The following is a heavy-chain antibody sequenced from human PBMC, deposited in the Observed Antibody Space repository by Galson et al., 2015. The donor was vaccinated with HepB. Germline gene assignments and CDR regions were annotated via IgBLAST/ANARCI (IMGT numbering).Heavy chain of an antibody. CDR3: ARGIVVPAADGYYMDV. Sequence: SVKVSCKASGYTFTGYYMHWVRQAPGQGLEWMGIINPSGGSTSYAQKFQGRVTMTRDTSTSTVYMKLSSLRSEDTAVYYCARGIVVPAADGYYMDVWGKGTTVTVSS. D-gene: IGHD2-2*01. CDR2: INPSGGST. J-gene: IGHJ6*03. V-gene: IGHV1-46*01. CDR1: GYTFTGYY.